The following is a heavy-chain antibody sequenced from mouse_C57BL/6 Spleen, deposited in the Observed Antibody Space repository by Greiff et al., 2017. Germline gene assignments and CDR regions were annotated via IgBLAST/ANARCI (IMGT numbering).Heavy chain of an antibody. Sequence: QVQLQQSGAELVRPGASVTLSCKASGYTFTDYEMHWVKQTPVHGLEWIGAIDPETGGTAYNQKFKGKAILTADKSSSTAYMELRSLTSEDSAVYYCTRDYDYDEGYYFDYWGQGTTLTVSS. CDR2: IDPETGGT. J-gene: IGHJ2*01. CDR3: TRDYDYDEGYYFDY. V-gene: IGHV1-15*01. D-gene: IGHD2-4*01. CDR1: GYTFTDYE.